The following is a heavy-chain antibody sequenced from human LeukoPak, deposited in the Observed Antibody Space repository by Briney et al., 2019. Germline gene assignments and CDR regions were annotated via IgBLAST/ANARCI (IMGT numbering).Heavy chain of an antibody. V-gene: IGHV3-23*01. CDR3: AKQGSSGSPNYYYYYYMDV. CDR2: ISGSGGST. Sequence: GGSLRLSCAASGFTFSSYAMSWVRQAPGKGLEWVSAISGSGGSTYYADSVKGRFTISRDNSKNTLYLQMNSLRAEDTAVYYCAKQGSSGSPNYYYYYYMDVWGKGTTVTISS. CDR1: GFTFSSYA. J-gene: IGHJ6*03. D-gene: IGHD3-10*01.